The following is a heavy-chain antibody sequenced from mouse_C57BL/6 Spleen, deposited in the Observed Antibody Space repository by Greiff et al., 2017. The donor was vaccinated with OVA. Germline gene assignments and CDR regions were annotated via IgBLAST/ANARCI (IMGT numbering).Heavy chain of an antibody. Sequence: EVQGVESGGGLVKPGGSLKLSCAASGFTFSDYGMHWVRQAPEKGLEWVAYISSGSSTIYYADTVKSRFTISGDNAKKTLFLQMTSLRSEDTAMYYCARPDGNYVWFAYWGQGTLVTVSA. CDR1: GFTFSDYG. CDR2: ISSGSSTI. D-gene: IGHD2-1*01. V-gene: IGHV5-17*01. CDR3: ARPDGNYVWFAY. J-gene: IGHJ3*01.